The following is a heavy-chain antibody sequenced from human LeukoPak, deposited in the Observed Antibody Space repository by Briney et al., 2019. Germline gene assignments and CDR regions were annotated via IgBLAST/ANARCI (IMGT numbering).Heavy chain of an antibody. D-gene: IGHD3-9*01. J-gene: IGHJ4*02. CDR3: ARDYYDILTGYSGYFDY. Sequence: SETLSLTCAVYGGSFSGYYWSWIRQPPGKGLEWIGEINQSGSTNYNPSLKSRVTISVDTSKNQFSLKLSSVTAADTAVYYCARDYYDILTGYSGYFDYWGQGTLVTVSS. CDR1: GGSFSGYY. V-gene: IGHV4-34*01. CDR2: INQSGST.